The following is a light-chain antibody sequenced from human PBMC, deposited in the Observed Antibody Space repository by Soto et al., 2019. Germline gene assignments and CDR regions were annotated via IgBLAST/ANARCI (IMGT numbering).Light chain of an antibody. J-gene: IGKJ1*01. CDR2: GAS. CDR1: QSVSSI. CDR3: LQYNYWPRT. Sequence: EIVMTQSPATLSVSPGERATLSCRASQSVSSILVWYQQKPGQPPRLLIYGASTRATGIPARFSGSGSGTEFTLTISSLQSEDFAVYFCLQYNYWPRTFGQGTKVDSK. V-gene: IGKV3-15*01.